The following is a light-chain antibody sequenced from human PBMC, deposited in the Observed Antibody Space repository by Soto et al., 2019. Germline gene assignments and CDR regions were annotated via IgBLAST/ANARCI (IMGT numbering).Light chain of an antibody. V-gene: IGKV3-15*01. J-gene: IGKJ1*01. CDR1: QSVSSN. Sequence: EIVMTQSPATLSVSPGERATLSCRASQSVSSNLAWYQQKPGQAPRLLMFGASSRGAGVPVRFSASGSGTEFTLIIRILQPEDFAVYYCQQYDNWPPWTFGQGTRVE. CDR2: GAS. CDR3: QQYDNWPPWT.